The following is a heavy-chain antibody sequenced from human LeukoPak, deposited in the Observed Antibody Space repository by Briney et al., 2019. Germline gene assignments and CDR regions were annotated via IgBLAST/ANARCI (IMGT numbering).Heavy chain of an antibody. V-gene: IGHV3-30*04. Sequence: GRSLRLSCAASGFTFSSYAMHWVRQAPGKGLEWVAVISYDGSNKYYADSVKGRFTISRDNSKNTLYLQMNSLRAEDTAVYYCASTGDPYYFDYWGQGTLVTVSS. CDR3: ASTGDPYYFDY. D-gene: IGHD4-17*01. CDR1: GFTFSSYA. CDR2: ISYDGSNK. J-gene: IGHJ4*02.